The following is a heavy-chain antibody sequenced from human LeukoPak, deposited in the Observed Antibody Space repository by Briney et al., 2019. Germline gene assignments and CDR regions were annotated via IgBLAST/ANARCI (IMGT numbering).Heavy chain of an antibody. CDR2: IYSGGNT. V-gene: IGHV3-53*01. Sequence: GGSLRLSCAASGFTVSSHYMSWVRQAPGKGLEWVSAIYSGGNTYYADSVKGRFTISRDNSKNTLYLQMNSLSTEDTAVYYCAASYGSGSYGHWGQGTLVTVSS. CDR3: AASYGSGSYGH. D-gene: IGHD3-10*01. J-gene: IGHJ4*02. CDR1: GFTVSSHY.